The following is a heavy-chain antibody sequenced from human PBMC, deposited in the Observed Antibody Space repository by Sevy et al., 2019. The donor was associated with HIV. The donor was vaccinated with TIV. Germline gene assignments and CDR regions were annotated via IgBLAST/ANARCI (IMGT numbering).Heavy chain of an antibody. J-gene: IGHJ3*02. Sequence: ASVKVSCKASGYTFTSYGISWVRQAPGQGLEWMGWISAYNGNTNYAQKLQGRVTMTTDTSTSTAYMELRSLRSDDTAVYYCARDRPSDSSGYYSDAFDIWGQGTMVTVSS. CDR3: ARDRPSDSSGYYSDAFDI. CDR1: GYTFTSYG. D-gene: IGHD3-22*01. V-gene: IGHV1-18*01. CDR2: ISAYNGNT.